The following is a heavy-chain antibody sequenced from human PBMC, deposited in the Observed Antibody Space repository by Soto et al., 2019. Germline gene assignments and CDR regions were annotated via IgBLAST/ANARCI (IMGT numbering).Heavy chain of an antibody. CDR1: GYTFTDYY. J-gene: IGHJ4*02. D-gene: IGHD2-2*01. Sequence: QVQLVQSGAEVKKPGASVKVSCKASGYTFTDYYVHWVRQAPGQGLEWMGWINPNSGGTDYAQKFQGRVTMPRDTSISTTYMELSRLSSDDTAVYYCASPLGYCRGNSCLAFDYWGQGTLVTVSS. V-gene: IGHV1-2*02. CDR2: INPNSGGT. CDR3: ASPLGYCRGNSCLAFDY.